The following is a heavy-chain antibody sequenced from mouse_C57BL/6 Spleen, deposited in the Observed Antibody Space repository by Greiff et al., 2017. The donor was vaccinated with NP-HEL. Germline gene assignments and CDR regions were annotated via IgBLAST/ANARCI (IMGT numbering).Heavy chain of an antibody. Sequence: QVQLKESGPGLVQPSQSLSITCTVSGFSLTSYGVHWVRQSPGKGLEWLGVIWSGGSTDYNAAFISRLSISKDNSKSQVFFKMNSLQAEDTAIYYCASPLLEGFAYWGQGTLVTVSA. J-gene: IGHJ3*01. V-gene: IGHV2-2*01. CDR2: IWSGGST. D-gene: IGHD1-1*01. CDR1: GFSLTSYG. CDR3: ASPLLEGFAY.